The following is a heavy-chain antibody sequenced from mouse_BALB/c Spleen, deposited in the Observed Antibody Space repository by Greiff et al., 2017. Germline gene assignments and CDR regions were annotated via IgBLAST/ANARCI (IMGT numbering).Heavy chain of an antibody. CDR2: ISSGGST. Sequence: EVKLMESGGGLVKPGGSLKLSCAASGFTFSSYAMSWVRQTPEKRLEWVASISSGGSTYYPDSVKGRFTISRDNARNILYLQMSSLRSEDTAMYYCARGYGYDYWGQGTTLTVSS. CDR3: ARGYGYDY. CDR1: GFTFSSYA. V-gene: IGHV5-6-5*01. J-gene: IGHJ2*01. D-gene: IGHD1-2*01.